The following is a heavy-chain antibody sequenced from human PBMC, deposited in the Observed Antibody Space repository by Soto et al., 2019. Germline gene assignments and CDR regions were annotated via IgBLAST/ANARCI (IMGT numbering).Heavy chain of an antibody. CDR1: GFTFSSYG. CDR2: IWYDGSNK. J-gene: IGHJ4*02. CDR3: ARDGNYYGSGSYYCYFDY. D-gene: IGHD3-10*01. Sequence: QVQLVESGGGVVQPGRSLRLSCAASGFTFSSYGMHWVRQAPGKGLEWVAVIWYDGSNKYYADSVKGRFTISRDNSKNTLYLQMNSLRAEDTAVYYCARDGNYYGSGSYYCYFDYWGQGTLVTVSS. V-gene: IGHV3-33*01.